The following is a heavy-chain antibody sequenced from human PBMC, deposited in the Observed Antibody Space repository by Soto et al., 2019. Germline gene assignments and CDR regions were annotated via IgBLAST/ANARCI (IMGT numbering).Heavy chain of an antibody. D-gene: IGHD1-1*01. J-gene: IGHJ4*02. CDR2: INHSGST. V-gene: IGHV4-34*01. Sequence: SETLSLTCAVYGGSFSGYYWSWIRQPPGKGLEWIGEINHSGSTNYNPSLKRRVTISVDTSKNQFSLKLSSVTAADTAVYYCARAPTLQRAFTYWGQGTLVTVSS. CDR3: ARAPTLQRAFTY. CDR1: GGSFSGYY.